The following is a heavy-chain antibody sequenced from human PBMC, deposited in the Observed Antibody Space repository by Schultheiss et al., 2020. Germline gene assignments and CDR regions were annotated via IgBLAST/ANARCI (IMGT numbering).Heavy chain of an antibody. CDR2: ISYDESNK. D-gene: IGHD6-13*01. Sequence: GGSLRLSCAASGFTFSSYAMHWVRQAPGKGLEWVAVISYDESNKYYADSVKGRFTISRDNSQNTLYVQMNSLRADDTAVYHCARDRRSWTGFDSWGQGTLVTVSS. J-gene: IGHJ4*02. CDR3: ARDRRSWTGFDS. CDR1: GFTFSSYA. V-gene: IGHV3-30-3*01.